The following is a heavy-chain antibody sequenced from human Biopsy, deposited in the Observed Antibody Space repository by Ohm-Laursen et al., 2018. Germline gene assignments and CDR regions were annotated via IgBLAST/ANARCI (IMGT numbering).Heavy chain of an antibody. D-gene: IGHD3-3*01. J-gene: IGHJ4*02. CDR2: ISVKTGNT. CDR1: GYTFTNYA. Sequence: SVKVSCKASGYTFTNYAINWVRQAPGQGLEWLGGISVKTGNTNYTQKLQGRVTMTTDTSTNTAYMELRSLRSDDTVLYYCAREGTSVTFFGKISDYYFDFWGPGTVVTVSS. V-gene: IGHV1-18*01. CDR3: AREGTSVTFFGKISDYYFDF.